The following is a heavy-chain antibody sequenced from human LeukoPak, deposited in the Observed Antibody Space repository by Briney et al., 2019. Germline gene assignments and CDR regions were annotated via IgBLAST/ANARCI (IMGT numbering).Heavy chain of an antibody. J-gene: IGHJ6*02. CDR3: ARSRSASLMIFGVVIIDYYYYGMDV. CDR2: MNPNSGNT. D-gene: IGHD3-3*01. Sequence: ASVKVSCKASGYTFTSYDINWVRQATGQGLEWMGWMNPNSGNTGYAQKFQGRVTMTRNTSISTAYMELSSLRSEDTAVYYCARSRSASLMIFGVVIIDYYYYGMDVWGQGTTVTVSS. CDR1: GYTFTSYD. V-gene: IGHV1-8*01.